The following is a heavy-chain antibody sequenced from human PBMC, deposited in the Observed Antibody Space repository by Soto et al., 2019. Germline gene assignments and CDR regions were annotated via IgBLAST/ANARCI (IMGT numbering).Heavy chain of an antibody. CDR1: GFTFDDYA. Sequence: EVQLVESGGLVVQPGGSLRLSCSASGFTFDDYAMHWVRQTPGKGLEWVSLITWDGGSTFYANSVRGRFTISRDNNKNSLYLQMSSLKGDDSALYYCAGERGRVTYSWGLGTMVIVS. J-gene: IGHJ4*02. V-gene: IGHV3-43D*04. D-gene: IGHD2-21*02. CDR2: ITWDGGST. CDR3: AGERGRVTYS.